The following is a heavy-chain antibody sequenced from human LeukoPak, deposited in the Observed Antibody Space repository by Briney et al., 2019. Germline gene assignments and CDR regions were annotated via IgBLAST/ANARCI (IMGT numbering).Heavy chain of an antibody. Sequence: PSETLSLTCTVSGGSIGSSTSYWGWIRQPPGKGLEWIGSVFYSGTTYYNPSLKSRITISVDTSKNQFSLRLSSVTAADTAVYYCARRDSSGGNPVLDYWGQGTLVTVSS. CDR1: GGSIGSSTSY. CDR3: ARRDSSGGNPVLDY. D-gene: IGHD4-23*01. V-gene: IGHV4-39*01. CDR2: VFYSGTT. J-gene: IGHJ4*02.